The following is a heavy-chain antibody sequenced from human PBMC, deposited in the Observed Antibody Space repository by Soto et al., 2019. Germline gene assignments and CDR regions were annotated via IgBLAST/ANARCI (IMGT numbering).Heavy chain of an antibody. Sequence: GGSLRLSCAASGFTFSSYGMHWVRQAPGKGLEWVAVISYDGSNKYYADSVKGRFTISRDNSKNTLYLQMNSLRAEDTAVYYCAKRAKAAGYCSSTSCYANWFDPWGQGTLVTVSS. V-gene: IGHV3-30*18. J-gene: IGHJ5*02. CDR1: GFTFSSYG. CDR3: AKRAKAAGYCSSTSCYANWFDP. CDR2: ISYDGSNK. D-gene: IGHD2-2*01.